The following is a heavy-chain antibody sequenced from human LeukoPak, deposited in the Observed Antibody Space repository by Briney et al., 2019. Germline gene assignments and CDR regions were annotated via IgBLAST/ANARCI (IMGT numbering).Heavy chain of an antibody. CDR3: SRRYVSSGYVPLFDY. J-gene: IGHJ4*02. Sequence: SETLSLTCTVSGGSMSNYYWSWIRQPPGKGLEWIGFIYYSGNTNYNPSLKSRVTISVDTSRNQFSLKLSSVTAADTSVYYFSRRYVSSGYVPLFDYWGQVALVTVSS. CDR2: IYYSGNT. V-gene: IGHV4-59*08. CDR1: GGSMSNYY. D-gene: IGHD3-22*01.